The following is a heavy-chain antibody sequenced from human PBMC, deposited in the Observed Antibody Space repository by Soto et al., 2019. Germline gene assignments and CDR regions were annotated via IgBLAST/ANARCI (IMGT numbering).Heavy chain of an antibody. CDR1: GVSISSSYY. CDR3: AKNWNPVTGTPLYYFDY. D-gene: IGHD1-1*01. J-gene: IGHJ4*02. CDR2: MHYSGST. Sequence: QLQLQESGPGLVKPSETLSLTCTVSGVSISSSYYWGWIRQPPGKGLEWIGSMHYSGSTYYNPSLKSRVTISVDTSKNQFSLKLSSLTAADTAVYYCAKNWNPVTGTPLYYFDYWGQGTLVTVSS. V-gene: IGHV4-39*01.